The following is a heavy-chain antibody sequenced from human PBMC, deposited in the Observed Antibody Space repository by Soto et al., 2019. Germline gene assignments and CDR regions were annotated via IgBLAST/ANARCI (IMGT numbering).Heavy chain of an antibody. Sequence: ASVKVSCKVSGYTLTELSMHCVRQAPGKGLEWMGGFDPEDGETIYAQKFQGRVTMTEDTSTDTAYMELSSLRSEDTAVYYCATSPIVVVVAATSMFDYWGQGTLVTVSS. D-gene: IGHD2-15*01. CDR2: FDPEDGET. J-gene: IGHJ4*02. V-gene: IGHV1-24*01. CDR1: GYTLTELS. CDR3: ATSPIVVVVAATSMFDY.